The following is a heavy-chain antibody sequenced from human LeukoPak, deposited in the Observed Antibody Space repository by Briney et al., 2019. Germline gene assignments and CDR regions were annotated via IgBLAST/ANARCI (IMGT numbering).Heavy chain of an antibody. CDR3: ARIPYDILTGYYNGPRYFDY. CDR2: IYYSGTT. V-gene: IGHV4-39*07. J-gene: IGHJ4*02. Sequence: SETLSLTCTVSGGSISSSSYYWGWIRQPPGKGLEWIGSIYYSGTTYYNPSLKSRVTISVDTSKNQFSLKLSSVTAADTAVYYCARIPYDILTGYYNGPRYFDYWGQGTLVTVSS. D-gene: IGHD3-9*01. CDR1: GGSISSSSYY.